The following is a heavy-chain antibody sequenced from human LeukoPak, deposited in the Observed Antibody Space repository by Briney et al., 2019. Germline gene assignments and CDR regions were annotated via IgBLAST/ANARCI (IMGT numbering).Heavy chain of an antibody. V-gene: IGHV4-38-2*02. D-gene: IGHD3-16*02. CDR1: GYSISSGYY. CDR2: IYHSGST. J-gene: IGHJ6*03. Sequence: SETLSLTCTVSGYSISSGYYWGWIRQPPGKGLEWIGSIYHSGSTYYNPSLKSRVTISVDTSKNQFSLKLSSVTAADTAVYYCARNPIMITFGGVIPYYYMDVWGKGTTVTISS. CDR3: ARNPIMITFGGVIPYYYMDV.